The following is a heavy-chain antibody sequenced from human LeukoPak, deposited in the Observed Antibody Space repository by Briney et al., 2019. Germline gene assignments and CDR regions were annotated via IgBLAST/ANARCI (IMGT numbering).Heavy chain of an antibody. D-gene: IGHD1-1*01. CDR2: IYYSGST. CDR1: GGSISSYY. J-gene: IGHJ4*02. CDR3: ARHASTTTHFDY. Sequence: KSSETLSLTCTVSGGSISSYYWSWIRQPPGKGLEWIGYIYYSGSTNYNPSFKSRVTISIDTSKNQFSLKLSSVTAADTAVYYCARHASTTTHFDYWGQGTLVTVSS. V-gene: IGHV4-59*08.